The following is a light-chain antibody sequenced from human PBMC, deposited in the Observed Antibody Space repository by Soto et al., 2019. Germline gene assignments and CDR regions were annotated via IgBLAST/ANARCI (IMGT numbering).Light chain of an antibody. CDR2: DAS. V-gene: IGKV3-15*01. CDR3: QQYDTWWT. CDR1: QNVTRS. J-gene: IGKJ1*01. Sequence: EIVVTQSPAILSVSPDDRATLSCTASQNVTRSLAWYQQKPGQTPRLLIYDASSRAAGIPDRFNGGGSGTEFTLTISSLQSEDFALYFCQQYDTWWTFGQGTRV.